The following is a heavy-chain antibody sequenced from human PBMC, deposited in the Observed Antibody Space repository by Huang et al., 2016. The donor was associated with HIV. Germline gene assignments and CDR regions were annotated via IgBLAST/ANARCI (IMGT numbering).Heavy chain of an antibody. CDR3: PLQRVYSYGYRGGMDV. CDR1: SYY. CDR2: IYYSGST. J-gene: IGHJ6*02. V-gene: IGHV4-39*01. D-gene: IGHD5-18*01. Sequence: SYYWGWIRQPPGKGLEWIGSIYYSGSTYYNPSLKSRVTISVDTSKNQFSLKLSSVTAADTAVYYCPLQRVYSYGYRGGMDVWGQGTTVTVSS.